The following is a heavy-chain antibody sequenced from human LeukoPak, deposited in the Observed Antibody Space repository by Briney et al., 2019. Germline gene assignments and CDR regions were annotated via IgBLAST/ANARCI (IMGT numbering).Heavy chain of an antibody. V-gene: IGHV4-59*12. D-gene: IGHD3-9*01. Sequence: SETLSLTCTVSGGSISSYYWSWIRQPPGKGLEWIGYIYYSGSTNYNPSLKSRVTISVDTSKNQFCLKLSSVTAADTTVYYCARSGSNWLDPFDYWGQGTLVTVSS. CDR1: GGSISSYY. CDR3: ARSGSNWLDPFDY. J-gene: IGHJ4*02. CDR2: IYYSGST.